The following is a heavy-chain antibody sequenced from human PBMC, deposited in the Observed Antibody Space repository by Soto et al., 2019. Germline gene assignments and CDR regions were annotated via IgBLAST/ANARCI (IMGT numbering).Heavy chain of an antibody. J-gene: IGHJ6*02. CDR3: ARGRGYYYDSSGYYYYYYGMGV. CDR2: IYTSGST. CDR1: GGSISSYY. V-gene: IGHV4-4*07. Sequence: QVQLQESGPGLVKPSETLSLTCTVSGGSISSYYWSWIRQPAGKGLEWIGRIYTSGSTNYNPSLKSRVTMSVDTSKNQFSLKLSSVTAADTAVYYCARGRGYYYDSSGYYYYYYGMGVWGQGTTVTVSS. D-gene: IGHD3-22*01.